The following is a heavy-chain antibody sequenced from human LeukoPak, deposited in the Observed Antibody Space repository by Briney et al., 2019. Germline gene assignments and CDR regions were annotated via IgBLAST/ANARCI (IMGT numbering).Heavy chain of an antibody. CDR1: GYSFTGYY. Sequence: ASVKVSCKSSGYSFTGYYMHWVRQAPGQGLEWMGWINPNSGVTDFAQKFQGRVTMTRDTSISTAYMELSSLRSEDTAVYYCARGGSGWTYYYYYYMDVWGKGTTVTISS. CDR2: INPNSGVT. V-gene: IGHV1-2*02. D-gene: IGHD6-19*01. CDR3: ARGGSGWTYYYYYYMDV. J-gene: IGHJ6*03.